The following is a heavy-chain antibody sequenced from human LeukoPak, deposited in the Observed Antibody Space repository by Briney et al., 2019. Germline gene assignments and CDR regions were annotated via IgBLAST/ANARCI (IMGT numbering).Heavy chain of an antibody. Sequence: ASVKVSCKASGYIFTGYYMHWVRQAPGQGLEWMGWINPNSGGTNYAQKFQGWVTMTRDTSISTAYMELSRPRSDDTAVYYCARDELGREDGYPTGEFDYWGQGTLVTVSS. CDR3: ARDELGREDGYPTGEFDY. V-gene: IGHV1-2*04. CDR1: GYIFTGYY. J-gene: IGHJ4*02. D-gene: IGHD5-24*01. CDR2: INPNSGGT.